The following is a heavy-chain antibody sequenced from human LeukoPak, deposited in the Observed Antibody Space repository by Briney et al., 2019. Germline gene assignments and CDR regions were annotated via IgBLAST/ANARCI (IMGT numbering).Heavy chain of an antibody. CDR2: ISGSGGST. V-gene: IGHV3-23*01. J-gene: IGHJ3*02. CDR3: AKYKLYSDAAPDAFDI. D-gene: IGHD2-8*01. CDR1: GFTFSSYV. Sequence: PGGSLRLSCAAPGFTFSSYVMSWVRQAPGEGLEWVSAISGSGGSTYYADSVKGRFTISRDNSKNTLYLQMNSLRAEDTAVYYCAKYKLYSDAAPDAFDIWGQGTMVTVSS.